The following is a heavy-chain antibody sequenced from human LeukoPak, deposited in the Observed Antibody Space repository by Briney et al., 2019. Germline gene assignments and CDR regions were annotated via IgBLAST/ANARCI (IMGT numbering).Heavy chain of an antibody. J-gene: IGHJ6*03. Sequence: SETLSLTCTVSGGSISSYYWSWIRQPPGKGLEWIGYIYYSGSTNYNPSLKGRVTISVDTSKNQFSLKLSSVTAADTAVYYCASTTRSSPYYYYMDVWGKGTTVTVSS. V-gene: IGHV4-59*01. CDR2: IYYSGST. D-gene: IGHD6-13*01. CDR3: ASTTRSSPYYYYMDV. CDR1: GGSISSYY.